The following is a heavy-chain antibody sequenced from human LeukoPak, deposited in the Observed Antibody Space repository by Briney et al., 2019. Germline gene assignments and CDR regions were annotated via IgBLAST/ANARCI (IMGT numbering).Heavy chain of an antibody. CDR3: ARGGHFLVAVAGRSNFDY. J-gene: IGHJ4*02. D-gene: IGHD6-19*01. CDR2: ISSSSSYT. Sequence: GGSLRLSCAASGFTFSDYDMSWIRQAPGKGLEWVSYISSSSSYTNYADSVKGRFTISRDNAKNSLYLQMNSLRAEATAVYYCARGGHFLVAVAGRSNFDYWGQGTLVTVSS. CDR1: GFTFSDYD. V-gene: IGHV3-11*06.